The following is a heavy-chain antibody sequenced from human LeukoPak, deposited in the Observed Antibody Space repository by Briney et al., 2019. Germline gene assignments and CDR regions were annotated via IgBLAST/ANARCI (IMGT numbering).Heavy chain of an antibody. V-gene: IGHV1-24*01. D-gene: IGHD1-26*01. CDR3: ATGGSRSYHNWFDP. CDR2: FDPEDGET. Sequence: ASVKVSCKVSGYTLTELSMHWVRQAPGKGLEWMGGFDPEDGETIYAQKFQGRVTMTEDTSTDTAYMELSSLRSEDTAVYYCATGGSRSYHNWFDPWGQGTLVTVSS. J-gene: IGHJ5*02. CDR1: GYTLTELS.